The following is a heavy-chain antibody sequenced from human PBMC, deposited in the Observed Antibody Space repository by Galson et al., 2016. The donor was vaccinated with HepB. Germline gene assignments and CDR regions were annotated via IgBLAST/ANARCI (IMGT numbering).Heavy chain of an antibody. CDR1: GFSLSTSGMT. V-gene: IGHV2-5*02. D-gene: IGHD3-10*01. CDR2: IYWDDDK. J-gene: IGHJ5*02. Sequence: PALVKPTQTLTLTCTFSGFSLSTSGMTVGWIRQPPGKALEWLTLIYWDDDKRYSPSLKNRLAITKDTSKNQVVLSMTNMDPVDTATYYWAYGLTMVRGVVFDPCGQGTLVTVSS. CDR3: AYGLTMVRGVVFDP.